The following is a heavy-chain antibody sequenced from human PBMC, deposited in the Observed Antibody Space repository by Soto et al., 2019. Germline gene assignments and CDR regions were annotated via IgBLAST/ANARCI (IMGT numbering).Heavy chain of an antibody. Sequence: QVQLVQSGAEVKKPGASVKVSCKASGYTFTSYGISWVRQAPGQGLEWMGWISAYNGNTNYAQELQGRVTMTTDTSTSTAYMELRSLRSDDTAVYYCARSIAAAGSSHYYYGMDVWGQGTTVTVSS. CDR2: ISAYNGNT. V-gene: IGHV1-18*01. CDR3: ARSIAAAGSSHYYYGMDV. CDR1: GYTFTSYG. J-gene: IGHJ6*02. D-gene: IGHD6-13*01.